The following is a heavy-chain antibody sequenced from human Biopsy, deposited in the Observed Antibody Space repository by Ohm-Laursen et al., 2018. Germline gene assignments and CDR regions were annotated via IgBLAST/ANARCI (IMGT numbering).Heavy chain of an antibody. J-gene: IGHJ6*02. CDR3: ARDTRWSPYSMDV. D-gene: IGHD4-23*01. CDR2: ISGGGTI. Sequence: SLRLSCAAPGFTFSTYSMNWVRQAPGRGLEWVSYISGGGTIYYGDSMKGRVTISRDNAKNSLYLQMHSLRAEDTAVYYCARDTRWSPYSMDVWGQGTTVTVSS. V-gene: IGHV3-48*04. CDR1: GFTFSTYS.